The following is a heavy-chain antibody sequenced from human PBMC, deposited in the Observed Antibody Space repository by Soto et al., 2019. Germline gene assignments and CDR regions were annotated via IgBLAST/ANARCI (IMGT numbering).Heavy chain of an antibody. Sequence: GAPVKVSCKASGYTFTRYGISWGPQAPGQGLEWMGWVSAYNGKPNYAQKLQGRVTMTTDTATSTAYMELRSLRSDDTAVYYCARGSVVAVNWFDTWGQGTLVTVSS. V-gene: IGHV1-18*01. CDR2: VSAYNGKP. CDR3: ARGSVVAVNWFDT. D-gene: IGHD2-15*01. CDR1: GYTFTRYG. J-gene: IGHJ5*02.